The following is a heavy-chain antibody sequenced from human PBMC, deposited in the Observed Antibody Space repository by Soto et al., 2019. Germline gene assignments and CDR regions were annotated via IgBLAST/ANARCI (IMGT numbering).Heavy chain of an antibody. J-gene: IGHJ6*02. CDR1: GFTFSSYG. V-gene: IGHV3-33*01. CDR3: ARDRVVILDSYYYYYGMDV. D-gene: IGHD3-3*01. Sequence: SLRLSCAASGFTFSSYGMHWVRQAPGKGLEWVAVIWYDGSNKYYADSVKGRFTISRDNSKNTLYLQMNSLRAEDTAVYYCARDRVVILDSYYYYYGMDVWGQGTTVTVSS. CDR2: IWYDGSNK.